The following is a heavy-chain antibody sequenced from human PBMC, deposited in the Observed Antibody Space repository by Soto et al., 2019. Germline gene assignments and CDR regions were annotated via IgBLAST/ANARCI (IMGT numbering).Heavy chain of an antibody. CDR1: GFTFDDYA. J-gene: IGHJ6*02. V-gene: IGHV3-9*01. Sequence: EVQLVESGGGVVQPGRSLRLSCAASGFTFDDYAMHWVRQVPGKGLEWVSGINWNSGRLAYADSVKGRFTISRDNAKKSLYLQMNSRRSEDTAFYYCAKDQGIGAMPGTGCMDVWGQGTTVTVSS. D-gene: IGHD6-13*01. CDR2: INWNSGRL. CDR3: AKDQGIGAMPGTGCMDV.